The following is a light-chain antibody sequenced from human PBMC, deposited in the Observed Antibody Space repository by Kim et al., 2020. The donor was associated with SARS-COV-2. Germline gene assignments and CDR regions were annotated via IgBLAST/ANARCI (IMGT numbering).Light chain of an antibody. Sequence: ASVGDRVTITCRASQSISTWLAWYQHKPGKAPKLLMYLASNLETGVSPRFSGSGSGTEFTLAISSLQPDDVATYYCQQYNSAPYSFGQGTKLEIK. CDR1: QSISTW. V-gene: IGKV1-5*03. J-gene: IGKJ2*01. CDR3: QQYNSAPYS. CDR2: LAS.